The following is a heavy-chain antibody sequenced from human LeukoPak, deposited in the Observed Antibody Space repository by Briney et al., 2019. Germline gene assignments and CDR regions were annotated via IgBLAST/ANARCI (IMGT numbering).Heavy chain of an antibody. CDR1: GFTFSSYW. Sequence: PGGSLRLSCAASGFTFSSYWMHWVRQPPGKGLVWVSRISSDGSSTNYADSVKGRFTISRDNAKNTLYLQMNSLRAGDTAVYYCASAPFSSSSCWGQGTLVTVSS. CDR2: ISSDGSST. J-gene: IGHJ4*02. CDR3: ASAPFSSSSC. V-gene: IGHV3-74*01. D-gene: IGHD2-2*01.